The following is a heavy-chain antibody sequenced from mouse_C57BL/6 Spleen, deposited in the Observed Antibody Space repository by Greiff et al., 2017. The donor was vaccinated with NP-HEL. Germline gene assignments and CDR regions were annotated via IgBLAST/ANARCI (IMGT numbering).Heavy chain of an antibody. J-gene: IGHJ3*01. Sequence: QVQLQQPGAELVRPGSSVKLSCKASGYTFTSYWMDWVKQRPGQGLEWIGNIYPSDSETHYNQKFKDKATLTVDKSSSTAYMQLSSLTSEDSAVYYCARPELGGLFAYWGQGTLVTVSA. CDR2: IYPSDSET. CDR1: GYTFTSYW. D-gene: IGHD4-1*01. CDR3: ARPELGGLFAY. V-gene: IGHV1-61*01.